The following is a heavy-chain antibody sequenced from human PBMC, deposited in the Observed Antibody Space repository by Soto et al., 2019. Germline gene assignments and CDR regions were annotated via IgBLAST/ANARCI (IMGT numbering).Heavy chain of an antibody. CDR3: ARAENDYIWGSYPTYYFDY. CDR2: IIPIFGTA. CDR1: GGTFSSYA. Sequence: ASVKVSCKASGGTFSSYAISWVRQAPGQGLEWMGGIIPIFGTANYAQRFQGWVTMTRDTSISTAYMELSRLRSDDTAVYYCARAENDYIWGSYPTYYFDYWGQGTLVTVSS. J-gene: IGHJ4*02. V-gene: IGHV1-69*05. D-gene: IGHD3-16*01.